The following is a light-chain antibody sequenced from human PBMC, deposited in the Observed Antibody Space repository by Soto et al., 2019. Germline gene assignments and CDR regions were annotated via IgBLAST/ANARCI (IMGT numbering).Light chain of an antibody. CDR3: QQSDSTPYT. V-gene: IGKV3-15*01. Sequence: EIVMTQSPATLSVSPGDRATLSCRASQSPRNNLAWFQQKPGQAPRLLLYGASTRATGIPARFSGSGSGTDFTLTIASLQPEDFSTYYCQQSDSTPYTFGQGTKVEI. CDR1: QSPRNN. CDR2: GAS. J-gene: IGKJ2*01.